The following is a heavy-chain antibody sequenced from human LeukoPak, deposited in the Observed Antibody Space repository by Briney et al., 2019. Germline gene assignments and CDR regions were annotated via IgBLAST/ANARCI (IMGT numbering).Heavy chain of an antibody. J-gene: IGHJ3*02. D-gene: IGHD3-10*01. V-gene: IGHV3-23*01. Sequence: GGSLRLSCAASGFTFSSYAMSWVRQAPGKGLEWVSAISGSGGSTYYADSVKGRFTISRDNSKNTLYLQMDSLRAEDTAVYYCAKDRGDYVVSSDILGQGTMVIVSS. CDR3: AKDRGDYVVSSDI. CDR2: ISGSGGST. CDR1: GFTFSSYA.